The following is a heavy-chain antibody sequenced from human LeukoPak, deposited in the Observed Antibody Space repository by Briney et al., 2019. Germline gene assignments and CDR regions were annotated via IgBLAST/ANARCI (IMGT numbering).Heavy chain of an antibody. D-gene: IGHD6-13*01. CDR2: IYYSGST. Sequence: SETLSLTCTVSGGSISSYYWSWIRQPPGKGLEWIGYIYYSGSTNYNPSLKSRVTISVDTSKNQFSLKLSSVTAADTAVYYCARGTYSSSPHYWGQGTLVTVSS. J-gene: IGHJ4*02. CDR1: GGSISSYY. V-gene: IGHV4-59*01. CDR3: ARGTYSSSPHY.